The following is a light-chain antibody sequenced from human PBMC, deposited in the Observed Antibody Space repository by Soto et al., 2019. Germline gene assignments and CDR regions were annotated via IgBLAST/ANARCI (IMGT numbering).Light chain of an antibody. CDR3: QQYSNWPRT. CDR2: GAS. V-gene: IGKV3-15*01. Sequence: EIVMTQSPATLSVSPGERATLSCRASQSVSSNLAWYQQKPGQVPRLLIYGASTRATGIPARFSGSGSGTEFTLTISGLQSEDFAVYYCQQYSNWPRTFGQGTKVEIK. J-gene: IGKJ1*01. CDR1: QSVSSN.